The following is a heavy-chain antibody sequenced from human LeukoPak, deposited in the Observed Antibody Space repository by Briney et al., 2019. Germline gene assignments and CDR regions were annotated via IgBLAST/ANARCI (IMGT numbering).Heavy chain of an antibody. D-gene: IGHD2-2*01. CDR3: ARAPYCSSTSCRGRNWFDP. J-gene: IGHJ5*02. CDR1: GFTFSSYG. Sequence: GGSLRLSCAASGFTFSSYGMRWVRQAPGKGLEWVAVISYDGTNKYYADSVKGRFTISRDNSKNTLYLQMNSLRAEDTAVYYCARAPYCSSTSCRGRNWFDPWGQGNLVTVSS. CDR2: ISYDGTNK. V-gene: IGHV3-30*03.